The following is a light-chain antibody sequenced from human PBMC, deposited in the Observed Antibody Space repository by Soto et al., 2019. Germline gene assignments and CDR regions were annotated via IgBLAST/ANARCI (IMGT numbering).Light chain of an antibody. Sequence: DIQMTQSPSSLSASVGDSVTITCRASQNINNYLIWYQQRPGKAPKLLIYGASSLRSGVPPRFTGSGSGTDFTLTISDLHPEDFATYYCQRAYSTPLTFGGGTKVEIK. CDR3: QRAYSTPLT. CDR1: QNINNY. V-gene: IGKV1-39*01. J-gene: IGKJ4*01. CDR2: GAS.